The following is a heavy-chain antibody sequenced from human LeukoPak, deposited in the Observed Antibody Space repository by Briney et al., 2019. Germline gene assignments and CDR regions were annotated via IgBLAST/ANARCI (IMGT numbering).Heavy chain of an antibody. D-gene: IGHD3-9*01. Sequence: PGGSLRLSCAASGFTFSSYGMHWVRQAPGKGLEWVAFIRYDGSNKYYADSVKGRFTISRDNSKNTLYLQMNSLRAEDTAVYYCAKDKRQGVLRYFDWLGRTHFDYWGQGTLVTVSS. V-gene: IGHV3-30*02. J-gene: IGHJ4*02. CDR1: GFTFSSYG. CDR2: IRYDGSNK. CDR3: AKDKRQGVLRYFDWLGRTHFDY.